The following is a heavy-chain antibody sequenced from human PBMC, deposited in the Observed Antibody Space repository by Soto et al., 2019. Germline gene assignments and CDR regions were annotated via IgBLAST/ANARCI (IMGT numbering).Heavy chain of an antibody. V-gene: IGHV1-69*06. Sequence: QVQLVQSGAEVRKPGSSVKVSCKASGGTFTTYDISWVRQAPGQGLEWMGGIIPLFDATKYAQKFQGRVTITADKCTGTAYMELSSLRSEDTAMYYCARDRSSSWYNGTFSFDSWGQGTLVTVSS. D-gene: IGHD6-19*01. J-gene: IGHJ4*02. CDR1: GGTFTTYD. CDR3: ARDRSSSWYNGTFSFDS. CDR2: IIPLFDAT.